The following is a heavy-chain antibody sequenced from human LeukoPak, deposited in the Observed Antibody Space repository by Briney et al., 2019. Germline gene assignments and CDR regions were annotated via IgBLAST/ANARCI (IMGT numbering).Heavy chain of an antibody. CDR2: IYYSGGT. CDR3: ARMYYYDGSRLDY. J-gene: IGHJ4*02. D-gene: IGHD3-22*01. Sequence: SETLSLTCTVSGASISSCYWSWVRQPPGKGLEWIGYIYYSGGTNYNPSLKSRLTISVDTSKNQFSLKLSSVTAADTAVYYCARMYYYDGSRLDYWGQGTLVTVSS. CDR1: GASISSCY. V-gene: IGHV4-59*08.